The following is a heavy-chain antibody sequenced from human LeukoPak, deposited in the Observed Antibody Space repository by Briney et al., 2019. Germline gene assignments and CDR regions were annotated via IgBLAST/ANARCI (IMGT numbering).Heavy chain of an antibody. V-gene: IGHV3-7*01. J-gene: IGHJ3*01. D-gene: IGHD6-19*01. Sequence: GGSLRLSCATSGFIFSRYWMSWVRQTPGKGLEWVANINQDESERNYVDSVKGRFTISRDNAKNSLDLQMNSLRAEDTAVYYCARYGNGEWLAHYAFDVWGQGTMVTVAS. CDR1: GFIFSRYW. CDR3: ARYGNGEWLAHYAFDV. CDR2: INQDESER.